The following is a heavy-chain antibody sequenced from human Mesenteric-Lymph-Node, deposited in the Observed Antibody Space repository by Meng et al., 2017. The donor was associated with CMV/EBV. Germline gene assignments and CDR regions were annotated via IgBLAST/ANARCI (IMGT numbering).Heavy chain of an antibody. Sequence: GESLKISCAASGFTFSSYGMSWVRQAPGKGLEWVSAISGSSGSTYYADSVKGRFTISRDNSKNTLYLQMNSLRVEDTAVYYCAKDRFEYQLLSFFDYWGQGTLVTVSS. CDR2: ISGSSGST. D-gene: IGHD2-2*01. CDR3: AKDRFEYQLLSFFDY. J-gene: IGHJ4*02. V-gene: IGHV3-23*01. CDR1: GFTFSSYG.